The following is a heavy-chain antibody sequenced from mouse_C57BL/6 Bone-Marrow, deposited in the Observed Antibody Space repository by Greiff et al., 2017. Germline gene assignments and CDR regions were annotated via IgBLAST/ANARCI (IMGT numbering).Heavy chain of an antibody. J-gene: IGHJ3*01. D-gene: IGHD1-1*01. CDR3: ARDYYGSSYEFAY. Sequence: EVMLVESGGGPVQPGGSLKLSCAASGIDFSRYWMSWVRRAPGKGLEWIGEINPDSSTINYAPSLKDKFIISRDNAKNTLYLQMSKVRSEDTALYYCARDYYGSSYEFAYWGQGTLVTVSA. V-gene: IGHV4-1*01. CDR1: GIDFSRYW. CDR2: INPDSSTI.